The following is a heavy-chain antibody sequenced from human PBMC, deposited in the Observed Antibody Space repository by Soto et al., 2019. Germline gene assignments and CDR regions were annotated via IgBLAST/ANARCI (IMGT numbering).Heavy chain of an antibody. J-gene: IGHJ6*04. V-gene: IGHV3-48*03. CDR3: ARDSRLLLSYYYYGMDV. D-gene: IGHD2-15*01. Sequence: PGGSLRLSCAASGFTFSSYEMNWVRQAPGKGLEWVSYISSSGSTIYYADYVKGRFTISRDNAKNSLYLQMNSLRAEDTAVYYCARDSRLLLSYYYYGMDVWGKGTMGTVSS. CDR2: ISSSGSTI. CDR1: GFTFSSYE.